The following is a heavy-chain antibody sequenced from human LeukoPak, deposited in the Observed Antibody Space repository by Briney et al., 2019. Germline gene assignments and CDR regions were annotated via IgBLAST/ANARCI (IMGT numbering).Heavy chain of an antibody. J-gene: IGHJ4*02. D-gene: IGHD6-13*01. CDR2: ISSSSSYI. CDR1: GFTFSSYS. CDR3: ARGETAAGIPPDFDY. V-gene: IGHV3-21*01. Sequence: EPGGSLRLSCAASGFTFSSYSMTWVRQAPGKGLEWVSSISSSSSYIYYADSVKGRFTISRDNAKNSLYLQMNSLRAEDTAVYYCARGETAAGIPPDFDYWGQGTLVTVSS.